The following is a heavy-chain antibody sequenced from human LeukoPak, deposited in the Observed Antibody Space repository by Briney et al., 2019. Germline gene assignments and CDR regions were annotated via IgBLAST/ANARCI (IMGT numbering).Heavy chain of an antibody. D-gene: IGHD5-24*01. J-gene: IGHJ4*02. CDR3: ARGTQWLQLGY. CDR1: GGSISSYH. CDR2: IHYSGST. Sequence: PSETLSLTCTVSGGSISSYHWIWIRQPPGKGLEWIGYIHYSGSTNYNPSLKSRVTISVDTSKNQFSLKLSSVTAADTAVYYCARGTQWLQLGYWGQGTLVTVSS. V-gene: IGHV4-59*12.